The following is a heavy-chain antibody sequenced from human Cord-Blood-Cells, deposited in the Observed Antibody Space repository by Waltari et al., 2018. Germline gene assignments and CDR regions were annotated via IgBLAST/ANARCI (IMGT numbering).Heavy chain of an antibody. V-gene: IGHV1-2*02. CDR2: INPNSGGT. CDR1: GYTFTGYY. D-gene: IGHD2-2*01. J-gene: IGHJ3*02. Sequence: QVQLVQSGAEVKKPGASVKVSCKASGYTFTGYYMHWVRQAPGKGLEWMGWINPNSGGTNYAQKFQGRVTMTRDTSISTAYMELSRLRSDDTAVYYCARDGCSSTSCYAFDIWGQGTMVTVSS. CDR3: ARDGCSSTSCYAFDI.